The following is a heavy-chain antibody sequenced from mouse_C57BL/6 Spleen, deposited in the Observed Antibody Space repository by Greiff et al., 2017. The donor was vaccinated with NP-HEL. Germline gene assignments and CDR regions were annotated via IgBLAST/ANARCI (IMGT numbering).Heavy chain of an antibody. CDR2: ISDGGSYT. CDR1: GFTFSSYA. CDR3: ARDSSAWFAY. J-gene: IGHJ3*01. Sequence: EVKLMESGGGLVKPGGSLKLSCAASGFTFSSYAMSWVRPTPEKRLEWVATISDGGSYTYYPDNVKGRFTISRDNAKNNLYLQMSHLKSEDTAMYYCARDSSAWFAYWGQGTLVTVSA. V-gene: IGHV5-4*01.